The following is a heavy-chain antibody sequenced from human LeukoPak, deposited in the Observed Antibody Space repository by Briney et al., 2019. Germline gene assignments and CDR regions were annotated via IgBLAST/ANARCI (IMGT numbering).Heavy chain of an antibody. J-gene: IGHJ5*02. CDR3: ARRASWNSYFDL. CDR2: TYFTSKWTG. D-gene: IGHD1-7*01. CDR1: GDNVSSDSAS. V-gene: IGHV6-1*01. Sequence: SPTLSLTCAISGDNVSSDSASWHWLRQSPSRGLEWLGRTYFTSKWTGDQAVSVRGRITIKPDTSKNQFTLQLNSVSVEDTAVYYCARRASWNSYFDLGGQGTLVIVSS.